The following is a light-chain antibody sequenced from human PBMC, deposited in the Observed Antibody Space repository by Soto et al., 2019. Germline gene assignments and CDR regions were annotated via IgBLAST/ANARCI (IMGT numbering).Light chain of an antibody. CDR1: SSNIGAGYD. Sequence: QSVLTQPPSMSGAPGQRVTISCTGSSSNIGAGYDVHWYQQHPGTAPKLLIFDNNNRPSGVPDRFSGSKSDTSASLAITGLQAEDEADYYCQSFDTSLSGFVVFGGGTKVTDL. V-gene: IGLV1-40*01. CDR2: DNN. J-gene: IGLJ2*01. CDR3: QSFDTSLSGFVV.